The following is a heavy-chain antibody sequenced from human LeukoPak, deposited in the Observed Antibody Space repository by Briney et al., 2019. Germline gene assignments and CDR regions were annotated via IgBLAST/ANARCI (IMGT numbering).Heavy chain of an antibody. V-gene: IGHV4-30-4*02. CDR3: ARQGYPGYYYYMDV. J-gene: IGHJ6*03. D-gene: IGHD6-13*01. CDR1: GGSISSGDYF. Sequence: PSETLSLTCTVSGGSISSGDYFWNWIRQPPGKGLEWIGYIYDSGNTYYNPSLRSRVTISVDTSKNQFSLKLSSVTAADTAVYYCARQGYPGYYYYMDVWGKGTTVTVSS. CDR2: IYDSGNT.